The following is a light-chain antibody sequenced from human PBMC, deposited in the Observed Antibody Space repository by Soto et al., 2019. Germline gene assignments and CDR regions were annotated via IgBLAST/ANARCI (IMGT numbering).Light chain of an antibody. J-gene: IGKJ1*01. CDR1: QSVSSNY. Sequence: EIVLTQSPGTLSLSPGDRATLSCRASQSVSSNYLAWYQQKPGQAPRLLIYGASSRATGIPDRFSGSGSGTDFTLTISRQEPADFVVYYCQQYDSSPRTFGQGTKLEIK. V-gene: IGKV3-20*01. CDR3: QQYDSSPRT. CDR2: GAS.